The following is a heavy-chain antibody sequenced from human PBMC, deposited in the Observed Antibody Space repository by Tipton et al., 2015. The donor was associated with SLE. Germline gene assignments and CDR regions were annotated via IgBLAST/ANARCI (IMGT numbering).Heavy chain of an antibody. V-gene: IGHV4-39*07. CDR3: ARLYYYHYYMDV. CDR1: GDSISSSGYY. CDR2: ISYSGST. J-gene: IGHJ6*03. Sequence: TLSLTCTVSGDSISSSGYYWAWIRQPPGKGLEWIGSISYSGSTYYNPSLKSRVTISVDTSKNQFSLKLSSVTAADTAVYFCARLYYYHYYMDVWGKGTTVTVSS.